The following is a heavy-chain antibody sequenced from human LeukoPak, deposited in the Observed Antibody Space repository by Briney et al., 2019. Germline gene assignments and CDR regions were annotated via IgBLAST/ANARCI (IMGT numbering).Heavy chain of an antibody. CDR3: ARRDGEFAPFDY. CDR1: GGSISSSSYY. J-gene: IGHJ4*02. Sequence: SETLSLTCTVSGGSISSSSYYWGWIRQPPGKGLEWIGSIYYSGSTYYNPSLKSRVTISVDTSKNQFSLKLSSVAAADTAVYYCARRDGEFAPFDYWGQGTLVPSPQ. V-gene: IGHV4-39*07. CDR2: IYYSGST. D-gene: IGHD3-10*01.